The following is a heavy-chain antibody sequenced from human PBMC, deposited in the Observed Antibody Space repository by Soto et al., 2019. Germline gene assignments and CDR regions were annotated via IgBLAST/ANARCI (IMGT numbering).Heavy chain of an antibody. Sequence: PGGSLRLSCTASGLTFSDNALSWVRQAPGKGLEWVGFIRSKAYGGTTEYAASVKGRFTISRDDSKSIAYLQMSSLETEDTAVYYCTRAPYYYDSSGYLYYFDYWGQGTLVTVSS. CDR1: GLTFSDNA. CDR2: IRSKAYGGTT. J-gene: IGHJ4*02. D-gene: IGHD3-22*01. V-gene: IGHV3-49*04. CDR3: TRAPYYYDSSGYLYYFDY.